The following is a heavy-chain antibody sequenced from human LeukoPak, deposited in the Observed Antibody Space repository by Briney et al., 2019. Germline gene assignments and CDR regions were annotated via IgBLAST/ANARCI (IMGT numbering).Heavy chain of an antibody. Sequence: PGGSLRLSCAASGFTFSSYAMSWVRQAPGKGLEWVAFIRYDGSNKYYADSVKGRFTISRDSSKNTLYLQMNSLRADDTAVYYCARITGVVVPAAGYWFDPWGQGTLVTVSS. CDR1: GFTFSSYA. CDR2: IRYDGSNK. J-gene: IGHJ5*02. V-gene: IGHV3-30*02. CDR3: ARITGVVVPAAGYWFDP. D-gene: IGHD2-2*01.